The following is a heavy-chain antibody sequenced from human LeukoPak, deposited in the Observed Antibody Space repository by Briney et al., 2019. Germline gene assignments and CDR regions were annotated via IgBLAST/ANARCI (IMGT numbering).Heavy chain of an antibody. V-gene: IGHV4-59*08. CDR2: FYNSGSP. J-gene: IGHJ4*02. CDR3: ATHGTQLDIDH. CDR1: GDSIGSDY. D-gene: IGHD2-2*01. Sequence: SETLSLTCTVSGDSIGSDYWSWIRQPPGKGLEWIGYFYNSGSPNYNRSLKSRVTISGDTSKNEFSLRLTSVTAADTAVYYCATHGTQLDIDHWGQGALVTVSS.